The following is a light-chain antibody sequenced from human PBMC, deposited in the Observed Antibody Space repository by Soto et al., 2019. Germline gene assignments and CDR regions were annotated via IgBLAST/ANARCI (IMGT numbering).Light chain of an antibody. CDR2: VAS. CDR1: QSVSSY. V-gene: IGKV3-11*01. J-gene: IGKJ1*01. Sequence: EIVLTQSPATLSLSPGERATLSCRASQSVSSYLAWYQQKPGQAPRLLIYVASNRATGIPARFSGSGSGTDFTLTISSLEPEDFAVYYCQQRSNWPPTFGQGTKV. CDR3: QQRSNWPPT.